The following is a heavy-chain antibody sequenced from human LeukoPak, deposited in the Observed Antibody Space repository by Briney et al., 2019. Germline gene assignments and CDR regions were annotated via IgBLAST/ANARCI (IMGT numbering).Heavy chain of an antibody. CDR2: ISYDGSNK. CDR3: AKDPTRLRRSRGPNWFDP. V-gene: IGHV3-30*18. Sequence: GGSLRLSCAASGFTFSSYGMHWVRQAPGKGLEWVAVISYDGSNKYYADSVKGRFTISRDNSKNTLYLQVNSLRAEDTAVYYCAKDPTRLRRSRGPNWFDPWGQGTLVTVSS. CDR1: GFTFSSYG. J-gene: IGHJ5*02. D-gene: IGHD4-17*01.